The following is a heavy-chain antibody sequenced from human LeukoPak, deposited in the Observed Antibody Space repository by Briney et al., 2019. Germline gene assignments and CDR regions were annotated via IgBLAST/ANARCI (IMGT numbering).Heavy chain of an antibody. CDR1: GFTFSRYG. V-gene: IGHV3-30*03. J-gene: IGHJ4*02. CDR2: ISYDGSNK. Sequence: PGGSLRLSCAASGFTFSRYGMHWVRQAPGKGLEWVAVISYDGSNKYYADSVKGRFTISRDNSKNTLYLQMNSLRVEDTTVYYCARGGRAKYYFEYWGQGTLVTVSS. D-gene: IGHD3-16*01. CDR3: ARGGRAKYYFEY.